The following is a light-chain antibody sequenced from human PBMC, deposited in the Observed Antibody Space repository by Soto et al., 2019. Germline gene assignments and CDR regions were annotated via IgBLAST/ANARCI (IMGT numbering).Light chain of an antibody. CDR1: QSVTTK. V-gene: IGKV3-15*01. CDR3: HQYNTWPPRFT. CDR2: NAS. J-gene: IGKJ3*01. Sequence: EIGMTQSPAILSLSTGETATLSCRAIQSVTTKLAWYQQRPGQTPRLLIYNASTRATAVPARFSGGGSVTEFSLTISSLQSDDFGVYYCHQYNTWPPRFTFGPGTKVDVK.